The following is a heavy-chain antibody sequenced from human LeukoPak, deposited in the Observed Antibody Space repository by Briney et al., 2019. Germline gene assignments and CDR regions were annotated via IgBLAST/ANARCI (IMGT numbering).Heavy chain of an antibody. J-gene: IGHJ5*02. V-gene: IGHV1-46*01. Sequence: ASVKVSCKASGYTFSNYCMHWVRQAPGQGLEWMGIINPSGGSTSYAQKFQGRVTMTRDTSTSTVYMELSSLRSEDTAVYYCASSSGSYAFDPWGQGTLVTVSS. CDR3: ASSSGSYAFDP. CDR1: GYTFSNYC. D-gene: IGHD1-26*01. CDR2: INPSGGST.